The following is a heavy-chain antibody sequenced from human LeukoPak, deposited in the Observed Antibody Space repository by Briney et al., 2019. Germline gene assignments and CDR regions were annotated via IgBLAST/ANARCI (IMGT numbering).Heavy chain of an antibody. CDR3: ARDPVVDYYYYYMDV. D-gene: IGHD2-15*01. CDR1: GGSISSGDYY. CDR2: IYYSGST. J-gene: IGHJ6*03. V-gene: IGHV4-30-4*08. Sequence: TSETLSLTCTVSGGSISSGDYYWSWIRQPPGKALEWIGYIYYSGSTYYNPSLKSRVTISVDTSKNQFSLKLSSVTAADTAVYYCARDPVVDYYYYYMDVWGKGTTVTVSS.